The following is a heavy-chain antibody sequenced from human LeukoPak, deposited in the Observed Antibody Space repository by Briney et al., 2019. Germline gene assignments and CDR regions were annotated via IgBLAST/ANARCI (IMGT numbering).Heavy chain of an antibody. D-gene: IGHD6-25*01. CDR3: ARVSAAYYFDY. CDR1: GYTFTSYG. V-gene: IGHV1-46*01. J-gene: IGHJ4*02. Sequence: ASVKVSCKASGYTFTSYGISWVRQAPGQGLEWMGIINPSGGSTSYSQKFQGRVTMTRDMSTSTVYMELSSLRSEDTAVYYCARVSAAYYFDYWGQGTLVTVSS. CDR2: INPSGGST.